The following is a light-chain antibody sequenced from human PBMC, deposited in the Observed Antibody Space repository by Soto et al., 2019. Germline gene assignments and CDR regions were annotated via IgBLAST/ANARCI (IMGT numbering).Light chain of an antibody. V-gene: IGKV1-5*01. Sequence: DIQMPQSPSTLSASVGDRVTVTCRASQSLNSLLAWYQQKPGRAPKLLIYDASTLESGVPSRFSGSGSGTEFTLTISSLQPDDFATYYCQQYNRYSWTFGQGTKVDIK. CDR3: QQYNRYSWT. J-gene: IGKJ1*01. CDR1: QSLNSL. CDR2: DAS.